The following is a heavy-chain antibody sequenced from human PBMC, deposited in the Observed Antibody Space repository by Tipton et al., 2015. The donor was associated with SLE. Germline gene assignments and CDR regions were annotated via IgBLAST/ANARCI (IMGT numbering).Heavy chain of an antibody. CDR1: GYSFTNYW. Sequence: VQLVQSGAEVKKPGESLKISCKGSGYSFTNYWIGWVRQMPGKGLEWMGIIYPGDTDVKYSPSFQGQVTISADKSTNIAYLQWASLKASDTAMYYCAKAGLAYNPDVFDVWGHGTMVTVSS. J-gene: IGHJ3*01. CDR2: IYPGDTDV. V-gene: IGHV5-51*03. D-gene: IGHD1-14*01. CDR3: AKAGLAYNPDVFDV.